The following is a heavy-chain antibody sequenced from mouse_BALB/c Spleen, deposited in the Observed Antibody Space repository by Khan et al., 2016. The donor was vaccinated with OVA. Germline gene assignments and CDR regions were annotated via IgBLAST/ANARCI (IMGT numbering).Heavy chain of an antibody. CDR1: GFSLISYG. CDR3: AKFTPYFYSMDY. D-gene: IGHD1-1*01. Sequence: VQLVESGPGLVAPSQSLSITCTVSGFSLISYGVNWVRQPPGKGLEWLGVIWGDGSINYHSTLKSRLIISKDNSKRQVFLKLNSLQTDDTATYYCAKFTPYFYSMDYWGQGTSVTVSS. CDR2: IWGDGSI. J-gene: IGHJ4*01. V-gene: IGHV2-3*01.